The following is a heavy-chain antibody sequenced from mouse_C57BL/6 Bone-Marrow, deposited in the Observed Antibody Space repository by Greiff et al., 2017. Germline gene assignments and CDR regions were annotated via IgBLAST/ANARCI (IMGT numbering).Heavy chain of an antibody. J-gene: IGHJ3*01. CDR2: IHPNSGST. D-gene: IGHD2-3*01. CDR1: GYTFTSYW. CDR3: ARFDGYLFAY. V-gene: IGHV1-64*01. Sequence: QVQLKQPGAELVKPGASVKLSCKASGYTFTSYWMHWVKQRPGQGLEWIGMIHPNSGSTNYNEKFKSKATLTVDKSSSTAYMQLSSLTSEDSAVYYCARFDGYLFAYWGQGTLVTVSA.